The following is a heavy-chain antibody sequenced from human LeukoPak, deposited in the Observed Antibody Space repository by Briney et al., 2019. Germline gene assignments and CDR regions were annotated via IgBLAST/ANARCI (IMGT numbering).Heavy chain of an antibody. J-gene: IGHJ4*02. CDR1: GYSFTSYW. Sequence: GESLKISCKGSGYSFTSYWIGWVRQMPGKGLEWMGIIYPGDSDTRYSPSFRGQVTISADKSISTAYLQWSSLKASDTAMYYCARSYYYDSSGYPAGVFDYWGQGTLVTVSS. D-gene: IGHD3-22*01. CDR3: ARSYYYDSSGYPAGVFDY. CDR2: IYPGDSDT. V-gene: IGHV5-51*01.